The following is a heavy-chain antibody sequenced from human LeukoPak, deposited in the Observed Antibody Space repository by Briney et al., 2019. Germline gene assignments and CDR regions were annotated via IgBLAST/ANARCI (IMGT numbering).Heavy chain of an antibody. CDR1: GYTFTSYF. D-gene: IGHD3-10*01. CDR3: ATLWFGELLLDY. CDR2: LNPSSGST. Sequence: EASVKVSCKASGYTFTSYFIHWVRQAPGQGLEWMGILNPSSGSTTYAQKFEGRVTMTRDTSTRTVYMELSRLRSDDTAAYYCATLWFGELLLDYWGQGTLVTVSS. V-gene: IGHV1-46*01. J-gene: IGHJ4*02.